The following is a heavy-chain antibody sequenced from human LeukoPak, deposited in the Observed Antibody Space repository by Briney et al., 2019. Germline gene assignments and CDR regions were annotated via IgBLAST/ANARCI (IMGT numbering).Heavy chain of an antibody. CDR1: GFTFSTYW. D-gene: IGHD2-2*01. V-gene: IGHV3-7*01. Sequence: GGPLRFSCAASGFTFSTYWMSWVRQAPGKGLEWVANIKEDGSEIHHVDSVKGRFTISRDNAKNSLYLQMNSLRAEDTAVYYCARGGYQLIDYWGQGTLVTVSS. CDR2: IKEDGSEI. J-gene: IGHJ4*02. CDR3: ARGGYQLIDY.